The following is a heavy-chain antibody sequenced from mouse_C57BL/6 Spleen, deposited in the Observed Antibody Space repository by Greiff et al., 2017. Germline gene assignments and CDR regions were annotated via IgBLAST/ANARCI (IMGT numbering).Heavy chain of an antibody. V-gene: IGHV1-54*01. Sequence: QVQLKQSGAELVRPGTSVKVSCKASGYAFTNYLIEWVKQRPEQGLEWIGVINPGSGGTNYNEKFKGKATLTADKSSSTAYMQLSSLTSEDSAVYCCARNDGYYGFDYWGQGTTLTVSS. D-gene: IGHD2-3*01. CDR3: ARNDGYYGFDY. CDR2: INPGSGGT. J-gene: IGHJ2*01. CDR1: GYAFTNYL.